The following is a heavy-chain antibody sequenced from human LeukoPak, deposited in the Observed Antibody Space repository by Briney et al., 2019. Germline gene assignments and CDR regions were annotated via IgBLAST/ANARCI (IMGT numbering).Heavy chain of an antibody. J-gene: IGHJ4*02. D-gene: IGHD6-13*01. V-gene: IGHV4-38-2*02. CDR2: IYHSGST. CDR1: GYSISSGYY. Sequence: SETLSLTCTVSGYSISSGYYWGWIRQPPGKGLEWIGSIYHSGSTYYNPSLKSRVTISVDTSKNQFSLKLSSVTAADTAVYYCASAGPRGSSWYPYWGQGTLVTVSS. CDR3: ASAGPRGSSWYPY.